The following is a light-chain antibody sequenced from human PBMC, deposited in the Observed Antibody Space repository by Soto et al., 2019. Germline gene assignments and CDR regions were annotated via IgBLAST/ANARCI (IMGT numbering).Light chain of an antibody. Sequence: EIVMTQSPATLSVSPGERATLSCRAGQNVITSLAWYQQKPGQAPRLLIYGASTRATGIPARFSGSGSGTEFSLPISSLQSEDSAVYYCQQYNNWPLAFGGGTTVEIK. CDR2: GAS. CDR1: QNVITS. V-gene: IGKV3-15*01. CDR3: QQYNNWPLA. J-gene: IGKJ4*01.